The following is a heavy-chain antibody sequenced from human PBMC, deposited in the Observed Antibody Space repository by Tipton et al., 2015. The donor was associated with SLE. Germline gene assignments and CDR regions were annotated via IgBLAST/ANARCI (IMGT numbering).Heavy chain of an antibody. CDR2: IYHTGST. V-gene: IGHV4-38-2*02. Sequence: TLSLTCTGSGSFFSSGNYWVWFRQPPGKRLEWIGNIYHTGSTQYNPSLKSRVTISVDTSKSQVSLKLSSVTAADTAVYYCARNVRFLEYLVDVWGQGTTVTVSS. CDR3: ARNVRFLEYLVDV. J-gene: IGHJ6*02. D-gene: IGHD3-3*01. CDR1: GSFFSSGNY.